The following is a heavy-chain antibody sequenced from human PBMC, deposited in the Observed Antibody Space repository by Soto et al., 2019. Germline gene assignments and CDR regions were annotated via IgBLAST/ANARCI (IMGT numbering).Heavy chain of an antibody. CDR2: INAGNGNT. Sequence: ASVKVSCKASGYTFTSYAMHWVRQAPGQRLEWMGWINAGNGNTKYSQKFQGRVTITRDTSASTAYMELSSLRSEDTAVYYCARGDILTGPNFDYWGQGTLVTVSS. D-gene: IGHD3-9*01. CDR3: ARGDILTGPNFDY. CDR1: GYTFTSYA. J-gene: IGHJ4*02. V-gene: IGHV1-3*01.